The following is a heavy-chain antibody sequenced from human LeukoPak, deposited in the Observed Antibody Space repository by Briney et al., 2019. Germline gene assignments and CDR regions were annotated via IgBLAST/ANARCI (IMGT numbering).Heavy chain of an antibody. V-gene: IGHV1-2*02. CDR2: INPNSGGT. J-gene: IGHJ3*02. CDR1: GYTFTGYY. D-gene: IGHD6-13*01. Sequence: ASVKVSCKASGYTFTGYYMHWVRQAPGQGLEWMGWINPNSGGTNYAQKFQGRVTMTRGTSISTAYMELSRLRSDDTAVYYCARDLSYSSSWYDDAFDIWGQGTMVTVSS. CDR3: ARDLSYSSSWYDDAFDI.